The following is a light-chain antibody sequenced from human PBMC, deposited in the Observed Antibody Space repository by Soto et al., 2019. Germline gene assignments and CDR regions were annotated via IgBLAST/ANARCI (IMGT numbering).Light chain of an antibody. CDR1: QSISSW. Sequence: MYQSPFTLSAKEGDRVTITCRASQSISSWLAWYQQKPGKAPKLLIYKASTLKSGVPSRFSGSGSGTEFTLTISSLQPDDFATYYCQHYNSYSEAFGQVT. CDR3: QHYNSYSEA. V-gene: IGKV1-5*03. CDR2: KAS. J-gene: IGKJ1*01.